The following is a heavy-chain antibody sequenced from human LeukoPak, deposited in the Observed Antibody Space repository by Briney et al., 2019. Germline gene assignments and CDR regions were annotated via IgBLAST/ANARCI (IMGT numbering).Heavy chain of an antibody. CDR1: GGSISSSSYY. D-gene: IGHD4-11*01. CDR2: IYYSGST. CDR3: ARNGGYSTVTIDDY. J-gene: IGHJ4*02. Sequence: PSETPSLTCTVSGGSISSSSYYWGWIRQPPGKGLEWIGSIYYSGSTYYNPSLKSRVTISVDTSKNQFSLKLSSVTAADTAVYYCARNGGYSTVTIDDYWGQGTLVTVSS. V-gene: IGHV4-39*01.